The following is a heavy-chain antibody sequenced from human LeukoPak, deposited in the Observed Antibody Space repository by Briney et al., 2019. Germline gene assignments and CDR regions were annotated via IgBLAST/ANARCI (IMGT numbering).Heavy chain of an antibody. V-gene: IGHV4-59*01. J-gene: IGHJ4*02. CDR1: GGSISSYY. CDR3: ARTRIAAAGGGDYFDY. CDR2: IYYSGST. D-gene: IGHD6-13*01. Sequence: EPSETLSLTCTVSGGSISSYYWSWIRQPPGKGLEWIGYIYYSGSTNYNPSLKSRVTISVDTSKNQFSLKLSSVTAADTAVYYCARTRIAAAGGGDYFDYWGQGTLVTVSS.